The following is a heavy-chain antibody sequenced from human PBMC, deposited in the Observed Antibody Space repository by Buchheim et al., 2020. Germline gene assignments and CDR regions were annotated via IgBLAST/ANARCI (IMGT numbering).Heavy chain of an antibody. CDR3: ARDASSSAFIDY. CDR2: ITSSGMM. Sequence: VQLVESGGGFVQPGGSLRLSCAASGFIFNAYEMNWVRQAPGKGLEWVSYITSSGMMYYGDSVKGRFTISRDNAKSSLYLQMNSLRAEDTAVYYCARDASSSAFIDYWGQGTL. V-gene: IGHV3-48*03. D-gene: IGHD6-6*01. J-gene: IGHJ4*02. CDR1: GFIFNAYE.